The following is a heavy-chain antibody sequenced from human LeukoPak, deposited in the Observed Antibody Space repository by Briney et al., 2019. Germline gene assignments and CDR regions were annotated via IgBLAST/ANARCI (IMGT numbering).Heavy chain of an antibody. Sequence: SETLSLTCTVSGGSISSYYWSWIRQPPGKGLEWIGYIYYSGSTNYNPSLKSRVTMSVDTSKNQFSLKLSSVTAADTAVYYCARDGYYYDSSGYYCEAFDIWGQGTMVTVSS. CDR1: GGSISSYY. D-gene: IGHD3-22*01. CDR2: IYYSGST. J-gene: IGHJ3*02. CDR3: ARDGYYYDSSGYYCEAFDI. V-gene: IGHV4-59*12.